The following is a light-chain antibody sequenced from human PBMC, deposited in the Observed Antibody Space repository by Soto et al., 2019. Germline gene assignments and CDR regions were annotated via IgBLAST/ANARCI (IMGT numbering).Light chain of an antibody. CDR1: SSNIGSNT. Sequence: QSVLTQPPSASGTPGQRVTISCSGSSSNIGSNTVNWYQQLPGTAPKLLIYSNNQRPSGVPDRFSGSNSGNTATLTISRVEAGDEADYYCQVWDSSSDHAVFGGGTKLTVL. V-gene: IGLV1-44*01. CDR2: SNN. J-gene: IGLJ2*01. CDR3: QVWDSSSDHAV.